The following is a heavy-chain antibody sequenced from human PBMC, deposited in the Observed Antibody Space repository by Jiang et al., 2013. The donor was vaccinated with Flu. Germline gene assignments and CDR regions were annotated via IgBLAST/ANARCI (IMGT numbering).Heavy chain of an antibody. CDR1: GYTFTSYA. V-gene: IGHV1-3*01. Sequence: SGYTFTSYAMHWVRQAPGQRLEWMGWINAGNGNTKYSQKFQGRVTITRDTSASTAYMELSSLRSEDTAVYYCARDLPGPSRIAAAGTAFDYWGQGTLVTVSS. J-gene: IGHJ4*02. CDR3: ARDLPGPSRIAAAGTAFDY. D-gene: IGHD6-13*01. CDR2: INAGNGNT.